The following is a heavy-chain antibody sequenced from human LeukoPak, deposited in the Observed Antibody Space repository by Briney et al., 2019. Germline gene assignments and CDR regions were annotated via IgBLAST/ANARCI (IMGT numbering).Heavy chain of an antibody. D-gene: IGHD1-26*01. CDR1: GLTFSNAW. Sequence: GGSLRLSCAASGLTFSNAWMSWVRQAPGKGLEWVSYISSSGSTIYYADSVKGRFTISRDNAKNSLYLQMNSLRAEDTAVYYCAGEKWELGAVGDWGQGNLVTVSS. CDR2: ISSSGSTI. V-gene: IGHV3-11*04. J-gene: IGHJ4*02. CDR3: AGEKWELGAVGD.